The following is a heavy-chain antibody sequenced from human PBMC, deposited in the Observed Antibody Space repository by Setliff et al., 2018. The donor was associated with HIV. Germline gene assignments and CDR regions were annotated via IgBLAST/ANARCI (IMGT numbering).Heavy chain of an antibody. J-gene: IGHJ3*02. Sequence: GGSLRLSCAASGFTFTSYSVNWVRQAPGKGLEWVSSISSTSSYIYYADSVKGRFTISRDNAKNSLYLQMNSLRAEDTAVYYCARVGIGYDFWSGYLPFDIWGQGRLVTVSS. D-gene: IGHD3-3*01. CDR1: GFTFTSYS. V-gene: IGHV3-21*01. CDR2: ISSTSSYI. CDR3: ARVGIGYDFWSGYLPFDI.